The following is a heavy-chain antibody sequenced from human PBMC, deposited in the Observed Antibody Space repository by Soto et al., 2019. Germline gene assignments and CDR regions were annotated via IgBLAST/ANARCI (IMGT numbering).Heavy chain of an antibody. J-gene: IGHJ4*02. CDR3: TLRSMAVVPEY. D-gene: IGHD3-22*01. CDR1: GDSISSYY. Sequence: QVQLQESGPGLVKPSETLSLTCAVSGDSISSYYCMWIRQPPGKGLESIGYLYYGRSANYNPSLNSRVNLSVDTSTIRGTLQLSSITAASTAVYYCTLRSMAVVPEYWGQGTLVTVSS. V-gene: IGHV4-59*01. CDR2: LYYGRSA.